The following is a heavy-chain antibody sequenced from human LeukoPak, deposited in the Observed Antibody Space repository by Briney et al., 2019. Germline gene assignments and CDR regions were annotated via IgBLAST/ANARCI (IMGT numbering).Heavy chain of an antibody. J-gene: IGHJ4*02. CDR3: AGATYYDSSGYPTY. V-gene: IGHV3-23*01. D-gene: IGHD3-22*01. CDR1: GFTFSSYA. CDR2: ISGSGGST. Sequence: PGGSLRLSCAASGFTFSSYAMSWVRQAPGKGLEWVSAISGSGGSTYYADSVKGRFTISRDNSKNTLYLRMNSLRAEDTAVYYCAGATYYDSSGYPTYWGQGTLVTVSS.